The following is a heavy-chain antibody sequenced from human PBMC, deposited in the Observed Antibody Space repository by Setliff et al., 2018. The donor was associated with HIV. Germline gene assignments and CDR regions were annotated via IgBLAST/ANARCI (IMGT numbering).Heavy chain of an antibody. Sequence: SETLSLTCSVSGGSISNHYWSWIRQPPGKGLEWIGYIYYTGSTNYNPSLETRVTISVDTSKNQFSLKLSSVTAADTAVYYCAKGVAGLQYYYYYMDVWGKGTTVTVSS. CDR1: GGSISNHY. D-gene: IGHD6-19*01. CDR3: AKGVAGLQYYYYYMDV. V-gene: IGHV4-59*11. CDR2: IYYTGST. J-gene: IGHJ6*03.